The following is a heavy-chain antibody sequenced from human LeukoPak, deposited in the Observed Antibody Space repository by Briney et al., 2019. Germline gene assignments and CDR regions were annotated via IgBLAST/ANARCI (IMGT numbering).Heavy chain of an antibody. CDR1: GFSFSSYG. V-gene: IGHV3-30*18. CDR2: ISYEGSNE. CDR3: AKDLGVGAYLLFDYITSGLDS. D-gene: IGHD2/OR15-2a*01. J-gene: IGHJ4*02. Sequence: GGSLGLSCAASGFSFSSYGMHWVRQAPGKGLGWVAVISYEGSNEYFADSVKGRFTVSRDNSKNTLYLQMNSLRPEDTAVYYCAKDLGVGAYLLFDYITSGLDSWGQGTLVTVSS.